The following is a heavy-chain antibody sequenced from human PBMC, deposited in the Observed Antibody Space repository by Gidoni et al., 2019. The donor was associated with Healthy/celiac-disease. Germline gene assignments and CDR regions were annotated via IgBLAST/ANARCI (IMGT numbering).Heavy chain of an antibody. CDR3: ARDIDVGGGYLAD. Sequence: EVQLVESGGGLVEPGGSLRLSCAASGFTVSSNYMSWVRPAPGKGLEWVSVSYSGGSTYYADSVKGRFTTSRDNSKNTLYLQMNSRRAEDTAVYYCARDIDVGGGYLADWGQGTLVTVSS. CDR2: SYSGGST. V-gene: IGHV3-66*01. CDR1: GFTVSSNY. J-gene: IGHJ4*02. D-gene: IGHD3-16*01.